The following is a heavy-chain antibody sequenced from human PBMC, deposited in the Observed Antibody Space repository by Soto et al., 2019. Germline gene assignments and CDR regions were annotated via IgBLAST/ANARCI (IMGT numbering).Heavy chain of an antibody. CDR2: IPYDGSNK. Sequence: GGSLRLSCAASGFTFSSYGMHWVRQAPGKGLEWVAFIPYDGSNKYYADSVKGRFTISRDNSKNTLYLQMNSLRAEDTAVYYCAKGGRPTPYYYYYYGMDVWGQGTTVTVSS. CDR3: AKGGRPTPYYYYYYGMDV. J-gene: IGHJ6*02. D-gene: IGHD1-1*01. CDR1: GFTFSSYG. V-gene: IGHV3-30*02.